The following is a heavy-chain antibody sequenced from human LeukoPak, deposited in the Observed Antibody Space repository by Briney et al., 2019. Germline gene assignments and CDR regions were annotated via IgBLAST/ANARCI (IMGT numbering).Heavy chain of an antibody. CDR3: AKYKLLSGGFDS. CDR1: GFTFTTYA. D-gene: IGHD1-1*01. V-gene: IGHV3-23*01. Sequence: PGGSLRLSCAASGFTFTTYAMNWVRQAPGKGLEWVSAISNSGGSTYYADSVKGRFTISRDNSKNTLYLQMNSLRAEDTARYYCAKYKLLSGGFDSWGQGILVTVSS. CDR2: ISNSGGST. J-gene: IGHJ5*01.